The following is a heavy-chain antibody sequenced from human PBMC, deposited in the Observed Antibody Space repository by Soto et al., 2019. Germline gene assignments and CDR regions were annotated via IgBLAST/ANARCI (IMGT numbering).Heavy chain of an antibody. J-gene: IGHJ6*02. CDR3: ARSIPGVRYYGMDV. V-gene: IGHV3-23*01. Sequence: EVQLLESGGGLVQPGGSLRLSCAASGFSFSSYAMKWVRQAPGKGLEWVSLIGESGTPTYYADSVKGRFTISRDNSGNTLCLEMYSLRAEDTAVYYCARSIPGVRYYGMDVWGQGTTVTVCS. CDR2: IGESGTPT. D-gene: IGHD2-2*01. CDR1: GFSFSSYA.